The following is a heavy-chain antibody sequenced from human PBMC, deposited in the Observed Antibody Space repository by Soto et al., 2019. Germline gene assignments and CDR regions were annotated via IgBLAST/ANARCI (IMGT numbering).Heavy chain of an antibody. CDR3: AMAIPGYSSGLYYFDS. D-gene: IGHD6-19*01. CDR2: ISAYNGNT. Sequence: QVQLVQSGAEVKKPGASVKVSCKASGYTFTSYGISWVRQAPGQGLEWMGWISAYNGNTNYAQKLQGRVTMTTDTXTXXAYMELRSLRSDDTAVYYCAMAIPGYSSGLYYFDSWGQGTLVTVSS. J-gene: IGHJ4*02. CDR1: GYTFTSYG. V-gene: IGHV1-18*01.